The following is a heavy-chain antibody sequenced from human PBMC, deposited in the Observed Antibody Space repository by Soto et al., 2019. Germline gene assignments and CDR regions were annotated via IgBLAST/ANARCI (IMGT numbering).Heavy chain of an antibody. D-gene: IGHD2-15*01. CDR3: AKGSYCSGGTCRTYYYYYMDV. V-gene: IGHV3-23*01. CDR1: GFTFSSYA. CDR2: ISGSGGNT. Sequence: EVQLLESGGGLVQPGGSLRLSCAASGFTFSSYAMSWVRQAPGKGLEWVSGISGSGGNTYYADSVKGRFTISRDNSTNTLYLQMNSLRAEDTAIYYCAKGSYCSGGTCRTYYYYYMDVWGKGTTVTVSS. J-gene: IGHJ6*03.